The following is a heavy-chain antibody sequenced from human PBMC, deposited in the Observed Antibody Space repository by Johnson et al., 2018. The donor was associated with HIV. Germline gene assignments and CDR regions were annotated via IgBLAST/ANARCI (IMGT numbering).Heavy chain of an antibody. CDR2: ISGSGGST. D-gene: IGHD3-22*01. Sequence: VQLVESGGGLVQPGGSLRLSCAASGFTFSSYAMNWVRQAPGKGLEWVSGISGSGGSTYYADFVKGSFTISRDNSKNTLYRQMNSLRAEDTAVYYCASHYYDSSGYYFDAFDIWGQGTMVTVSS. J-gene: IGHJ3*02. CDR1: GFTFSSYA. V-gene: IGHV3-23*04. CDR3: ASHYYDSSGYYFDAFDI.